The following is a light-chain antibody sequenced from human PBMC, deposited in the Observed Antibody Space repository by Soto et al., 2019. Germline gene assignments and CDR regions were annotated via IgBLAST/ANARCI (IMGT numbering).Light chain of an antibody. CDR1: SSDVGGYNY. Sequence: QSALTQPASVSGSPGQSITISCTGTSSDVGGYNYVSWYQQHPGKAPKLMIYDVSNRPSGVSNRFSGSKSGNTASLTISGLQAEDEADYYCSSYTWSDTYVFGTWTKLTVL. J-gene: IGLJ1*01. CDR2: DVS. V-gene: IGLV2-14*03. CDR3: SSYTWSDTYV.